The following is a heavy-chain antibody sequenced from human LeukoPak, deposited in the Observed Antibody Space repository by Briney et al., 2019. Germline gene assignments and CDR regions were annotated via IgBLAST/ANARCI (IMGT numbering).Heavy chain of an antibody. D-gene: IGHD2-2*01. J-gene: IGHJ4*02. CDR2: ISYDGSNK. V-gene: IGHV3-30*03. CDR3: ACRGIIWHYLDY. CDR1: GLTFSNYG. Sequence: GRSLRLSCPASGLTFSNYGMHWVRQAPGKGLEWVARISYDGSNKYYGDSVKGRFTISRDNSNNTLYLQMNSLRPEDTAVYYCACRGIIWHYLDYWGQGTLVTVSS.